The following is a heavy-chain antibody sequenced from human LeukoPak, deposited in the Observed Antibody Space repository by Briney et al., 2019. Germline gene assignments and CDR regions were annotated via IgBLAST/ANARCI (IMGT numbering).Heavy chain of an antibody. V-gene: IGHV3-9*01. J-gene: IGHJ4*02. CDR3: AKGVRDSSGYYFDY. CDR2: ISWNSGSI. Sequence: GRSLRLSCAASGFTFGDYAMHWVRQAPGKGLGWVSGISWNSGSIGYADSVKGRFTISRDNAKNSLYLQMNSLRAEDTALYYCAKGVRDSSGYYFDYWGQGTLVTVSS. D-gene: IGHD3-22*01. CDR1: GFTFGDYA.